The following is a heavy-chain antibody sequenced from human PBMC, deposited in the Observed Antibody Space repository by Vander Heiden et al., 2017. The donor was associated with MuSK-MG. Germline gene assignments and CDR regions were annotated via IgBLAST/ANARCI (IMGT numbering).Heavy chain of an antibody. CDR1: GFTFSSYG. CDR3: ANFYSSSGDY. J-gene: IGHJ4*02. Sequence: QVQLVESGGGVVQPGGSLRLSCTASGFTFSSYGMHWVRQAPGKGLEWVAFIRFDGSTRYYADSVKGRFTISRDNSKNTLYLQMNSLRAEDTAVYYCANFYSSSGDYWGQGTLVTVSS. D-gene: IGHD6-13*01. V-gene: IGHV3-30*02. CDR2: IRFDGSTR.